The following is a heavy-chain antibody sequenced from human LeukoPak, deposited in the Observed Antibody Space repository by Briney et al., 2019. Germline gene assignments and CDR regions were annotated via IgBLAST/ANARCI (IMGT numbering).Heavy chain of an antibody. V-gene: IGHV3-23*01. CDR2: ISGNGGST. D-gene: IGHD6-6*01. CDR3: AKVRWSSSSPIAFDI. J-gene: IGHJ3*02. CDR1: GFSFSSYA. Sequence: GGSLRLSCAASGFSFSSYAMSWVRQAPGKGLEWVSGISGNGGSTYYADSVKGRFTISRDNSKTTLNLQMNSLRAEDTAVYYCAKVRWSSSSPIAFDIWGQGTTVTVSS.